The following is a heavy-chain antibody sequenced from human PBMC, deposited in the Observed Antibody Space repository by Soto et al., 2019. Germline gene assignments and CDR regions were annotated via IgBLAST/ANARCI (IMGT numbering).Heavy chain of an antibody. CDR1: GGSISSGGYY. CDR2: IYYSGST. Sequence: QVQLQESGPGLVKPSQTLSLTCTVSGGSISSGGYYWSWIRQHPGKGLEWIGYIYYSGSTYYNPSLKRRVTLSXXTXKXXFSLRLSSVTAADTAVYYCARVLYCIGGSCYAFDPWGQGTLVTVSS. CDR3: ARVLYCIGGSCYAFDP. D-gene: IGHD2-15*01. J-gene: IGHJ5*02. V-gene: IGHV4-31*03.